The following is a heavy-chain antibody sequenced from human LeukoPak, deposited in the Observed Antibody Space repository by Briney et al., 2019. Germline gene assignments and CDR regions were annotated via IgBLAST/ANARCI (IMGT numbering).Heavy chain of an antibody. CDR1: GFTFSRYW. J-gene: IGHJ4*02. CDR3: GRGGKVEQLVLAR. V-gene: IGHV3-74*01. Sequence: PGGSLRLSCAASGFTFSRYWMSWVRQAPGKGLVWVSRISSDGSSTTYADSVKGRFTISRDNAKNTLYLQMNSLRAEDTAVYYCGRGGKVEQLVLARWGQGSLVTVSS. D-gene: IGHD6-13*01. CDR2: ISSDGSST.